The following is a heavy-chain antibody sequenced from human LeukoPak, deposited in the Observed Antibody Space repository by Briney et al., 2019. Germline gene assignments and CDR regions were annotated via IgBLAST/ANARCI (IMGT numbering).Heavy chain of an antibody. CDR3: AVLLRTLQLLDF. CDR2: INPSGGST. J-gene: IGHJ4*02. CDR1: GYTFTSYY. V-gene: IGHV1-46*01. D-gene: IGHD3-10*01. Sequence: ASVKVSCKASGYTFTSYYMHWVRQAPGQGLEWMGIINPSGGSTSYAQKFQGRVTMTRDTSTSTVYMELSSLRSEDTAVYYCAVLLRTLQLLDFWGQGTLVTVAS.